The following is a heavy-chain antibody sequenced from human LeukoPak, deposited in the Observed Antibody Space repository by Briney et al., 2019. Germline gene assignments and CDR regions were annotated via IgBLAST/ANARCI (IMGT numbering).Heavy chain of an antibody. CDR3: ARVTSSSWYRNWFDP. CDR2: IYYSGST. V-gene: IGHV4-59*01. D-gene: IGHD6-13*01. J-gene: IGHJ5*02. Sequence: PTETLSLTCTVSGGSISSYYWSWVRQPPGKGLEWIGYIYYSGSTNYNPSLKSRVTISVDTSKSQFSLKLSSVTAADTAVYYCARVTSSSWYRNWFDPWGQGTLLTVSS. CDR1: GGSISSYY.